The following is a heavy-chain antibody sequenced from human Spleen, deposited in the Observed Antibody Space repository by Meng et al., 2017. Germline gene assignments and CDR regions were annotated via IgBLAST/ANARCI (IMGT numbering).Heavy chain of an antibody. CDR1: GGTFSSYS. CDR2: IITIFGIT. D-gene: IGHD3-10*01. J-gene: IGHJ4*02. Sequence: SVKVSCKASGGTFSSYSLAWVRQAPGQGLEWMGRIITIFGITHYSQKFQGRVTMTADKSTSTAYMELSSLRSEDTAVYYCAVEEENYYGSGSYYLDYWGQGTLVTVSS. CDR3: AVEEENYYGSGSYYLDY. V-gene: IGHV1-69*02.